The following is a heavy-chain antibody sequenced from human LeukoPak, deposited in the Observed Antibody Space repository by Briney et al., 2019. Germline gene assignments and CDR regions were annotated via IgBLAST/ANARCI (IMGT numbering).Heavy chain of an antibody. Sequence: MPSETLSLTCTVSGGSISSGDYYWSWIRQPPGKGLEWNGYIYYSGSTYYNPSLKSRVTISVDTSKNQFSLKLSSVTAADTAVYYCARDAIYFGAFDIWGQGTMVTVSS. CDR1: GGSISSGDYY. D-gene: IGHD2/OR15-2a*01. CDR2: IYYSGST. J-gene: IGHJ3*02. CDR3: ARDAIYFGAFDI. V-gene: IGHV4-30-4*01.